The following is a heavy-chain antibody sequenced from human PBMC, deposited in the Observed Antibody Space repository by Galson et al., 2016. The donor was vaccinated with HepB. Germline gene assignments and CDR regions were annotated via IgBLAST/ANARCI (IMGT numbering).Heavy chain of an antibody. Sequence: SLRLSCAASGFTLSTYAMHWVRQAPGKGLEWVAVIWYDGDNKYYADSVKGRFTISRDNSVDTLYLQMNRLRGEDTAVYYCARGTARHKDFWSVYYTLTVYWGQGTLVTVSS. CDR2: IWYDGDNK. V-gene: IGHV3-33*01. CDR1: GFTLSTYA. D-gene: IGHD3-3*01. J-gene: IGHJ4*02. CDR3: ARGTARHKDFWSVYYTLTVY.